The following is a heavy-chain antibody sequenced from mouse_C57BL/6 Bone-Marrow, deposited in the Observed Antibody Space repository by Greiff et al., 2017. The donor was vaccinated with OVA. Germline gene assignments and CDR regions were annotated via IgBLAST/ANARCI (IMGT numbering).Heavy chain of an antibody. D-gene: IGHD2-5*01. Sequence: VQLQQSGGDLVKPGGSLKLSCAASGFTFSSYGMSWVRQTPDKRLEWVATISSGGSYTYYPDSVKGRFPISRDNAKNTLYLQMSSLKSEDTAMYYCARVYYSNSWFAYWGQGTLVTVSA. J-gene: IGHJ3*01. V-gene: IGHV5-6*01. CDR1: GFTFSSYG. CDR3: ARVYYSNSWFAY. CDR2: ISSGGSYT.